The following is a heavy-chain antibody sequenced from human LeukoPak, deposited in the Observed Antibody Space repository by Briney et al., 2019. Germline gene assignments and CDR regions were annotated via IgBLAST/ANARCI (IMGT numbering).Heavy chain of an antibody. CDR1: GFTFSSYA. D-gene: IGHD5-24*01. CDR3: ASPTRRDGYNLDY. J-gene: IGHJ4*02. V-gene: IGHV3-30-3*01. Sequence: GRSLRLSCAASGFTFSSYAMHWVRQAPGKGLEWVAVISYDGGNKYYADSVKGRFTISRDNSKNTLYLQMNSLRAEDTAVYYCASPTRRDGYNLDYWGQGTLVTVSS. CDR2: ISYDGGNK.